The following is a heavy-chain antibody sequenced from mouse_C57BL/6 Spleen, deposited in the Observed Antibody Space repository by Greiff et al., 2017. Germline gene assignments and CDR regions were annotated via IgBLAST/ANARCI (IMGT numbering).Heavy chain of an antibody. J-gene: IGHJ2*01. CDR2: IHPSDSDT. CDR1: GFNIKNTY. D-gene: IGHD2-1*01. Sequence: VQLQQSVAELVRPGASVKLSCTDSGFNIKNTYMHWVKQRPGQGLEWIGRIHPSDSDTNYNQKFKGKATLTVDKSSSTAYMQLSSLTSEDSAVYYCAQSNGNLDYWGQGTTLTVSS. V-gene: IGHV1-74*01. CDR3: AQSNGNLDY.